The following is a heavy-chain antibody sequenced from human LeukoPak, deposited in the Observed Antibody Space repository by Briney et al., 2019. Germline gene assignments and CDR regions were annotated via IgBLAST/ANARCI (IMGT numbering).Heavy chain of an antibody. Sequence: GGSLRLSCATSGFTFDDYGMHWVRQPPGKGLEWISGISWNGAYIRYADSVKGRFTVSRDNAKNSLYLQMNSLRPEDMALYYCAKGGALGPYYFDYWGQGTLVTVSS. CDR3: AKGGALGPYYFDY. CDR1: GFTFDDYG. V-gene: IGHV3-9*03. D-gene: IGHD1-26*01. CDR2: ISWNGAYI. J-gene: IGHJ4*02.